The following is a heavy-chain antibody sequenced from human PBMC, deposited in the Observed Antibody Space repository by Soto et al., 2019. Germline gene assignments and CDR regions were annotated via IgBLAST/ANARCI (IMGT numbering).Heavy chain of an antibody. V-gene: IGHV1-2*04. CDR3: ARDYCSGGSCYVDI. Sequence: ASVKVSCQASGYTFTGDYMHWVRQAPGQGLEWMGWINPNSGGTNYAQKFQGWVTMTRDTSISTAYMELSRLRSDDTAVYYCARDYCSGGSCYVDIWGQGTMVTVSS. CDR1: GYTFTGDY. CDR2: INPNSGGT. J-gene: IGHJ3*02. D-gene: IGHD2-15*01.